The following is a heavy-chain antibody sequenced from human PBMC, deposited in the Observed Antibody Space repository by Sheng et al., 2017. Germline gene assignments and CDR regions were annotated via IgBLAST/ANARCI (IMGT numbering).Heavy chain of an antibody. V-gene: IGHV3-48*03. CDR2: ISSSGSTI. J-gene: IGHJ4*02. CDR3: ARTYSSGWSGVHFDY. CDR1: GFTFSSYE. D-gene: IGHD6-19*01. Sequence: EVQLVESGGGLVQPGGSLRLSCAASGFTFSSYEMNWVRQAPGKGLEWVSYISSSGSTIYYADSVKGRFTISRDNAKNSLYLQMNSLRAEDTAVYYCARTYSSGWSGVHFDYWGQGTLVTVSS.